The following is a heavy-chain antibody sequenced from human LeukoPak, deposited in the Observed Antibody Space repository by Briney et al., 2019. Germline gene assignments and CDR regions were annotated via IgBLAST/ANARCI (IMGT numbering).Heavy chain of an antibody. CDR3: ATTKSCGGDCYYFDY. CDR2: INPSGGGT. CDR1: GYTFTSYD. V-gene: IGHV1-46*01. J-gene: IGHJ4*02. Sequence: ASVKVSCKASGYTFTSYDINWVRQAPGQGLEWMGLINPSGGGTSYALKFQGRFTMTRDTSTNTVYMQLSSLRSEDTAVFYCATTKSCGGDCYYFDYWGQGTLVSVSS. D-gene: IGHD2-21*02.